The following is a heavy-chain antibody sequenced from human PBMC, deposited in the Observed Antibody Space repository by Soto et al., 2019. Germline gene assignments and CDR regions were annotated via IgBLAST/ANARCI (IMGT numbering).Heavy chain of an antibody. CDR1: GYSFTSNY. V-gene: IGHV1-46*01. CDR2: INPTNGGT. CDR3: AREAVDIDY. Sequence: QVHLVQSGAEVAKPGASVRVSCKASGYSFTSNYVHWVRQAPGQALEWMGLINPTNGGTSYAQMFQGRVTMTSDTSTTTVYMELRSLTSEDTALYYCAREAVDIDYWGQGTLVTVSS. D-gene: IGHD3-9*01. J-gene: IGHJ4*02.